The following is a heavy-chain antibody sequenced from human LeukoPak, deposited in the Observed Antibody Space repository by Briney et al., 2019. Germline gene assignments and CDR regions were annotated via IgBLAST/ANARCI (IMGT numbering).Heavy chain of an antibody. CDR1: GFTFSIYW. Sequence: PGGSLRLSCAASGFTFSIYWMSWVRQAPGKGLEWVASINQDGSEKYYVDSVKGRCTISRDNAKTSLYLQMISLRAEDAAAYYCVRDGPGGIEARKRYYGMDVWGQGTTVSVSS. J-gene: IGHJ6*02. V-gene: IGHV3-7*05. CDR3: VRDGPGGIEARKRYYGMDV. CDR2: INQDGSEK. D-gene: IGHD6-6*01.